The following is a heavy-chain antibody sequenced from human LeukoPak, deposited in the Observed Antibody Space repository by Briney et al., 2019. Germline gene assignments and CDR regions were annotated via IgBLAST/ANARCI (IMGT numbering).Heavy chain of an antibody. J-gene: IGHJ4*02. D-gene: IGHD5-24*01. CDR3: SHRSIMMADY. Sequence: SGPTLVKPTQTLTLTCTVSGFSLSTHGVTVGWIRQPPGKTLEWLALISWNDDKRYSPSLKSRLTISKDTSKNQVVLTVTNMDPLDTATYFCSHRSIMMADYWGQGILVTVSS. CDR1: GFSLSTHGVT. CDR2: ISWNDDK. V-gene: IGHV2-5*01.